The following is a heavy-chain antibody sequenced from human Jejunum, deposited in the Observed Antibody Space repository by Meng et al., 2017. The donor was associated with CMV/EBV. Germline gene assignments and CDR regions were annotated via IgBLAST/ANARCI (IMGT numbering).Heavy chain of an antibody. D-gene: IGHD3-3*01. Sequence: FSSYSMNWVSQAPGKGLEWVSSISGSSSHIYYADSVKGRFTISRDNAKNSLYLQMNSLRAEDTAVYYCARDAVFGVVTYYYGMDVWGQGTTVTVSS. CDR3: ARDAVFGVVTYYYGMDV. V-gene: IGHV3-21*01. CDR2: ISGSSSHI. J-gene: IGHJ6*02. CDR1: FSSYS.